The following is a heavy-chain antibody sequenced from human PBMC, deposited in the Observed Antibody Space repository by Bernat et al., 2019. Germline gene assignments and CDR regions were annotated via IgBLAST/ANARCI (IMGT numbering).Heavy chain of an antibody. CDR3: AKDKARATAIEFDY. CDR2: ISGDGGST. J-gene: IGHJ4*02. CDR1: GFIFDDYA. V-gene: IGHV3-43*02. D-gene: IGHD2-21*02. Sequence: EVQLVESGGGVVQPGGSLRLSCAASGFIFDDYAMHWVRQAPGKGLEWVSLISGDGGSTYYADSVKGRFTISRDNSKNSLYLQMNSLRTEDTALYYCAKDKARATAIEFDYWGQGTLVTVSS.